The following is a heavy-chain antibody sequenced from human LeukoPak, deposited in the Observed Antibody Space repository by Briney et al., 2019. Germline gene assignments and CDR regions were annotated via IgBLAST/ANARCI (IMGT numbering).Heavy chain of an antibody. J-gene: IGHJ4*02. CDR1: GYTFTNYA. Sequence: ASVKVSCKAPGYTFTNYAISWVRQAPGQGLEWMGWSSAYNDNTNYAQKFQGRVTMTTDTSTSTAYMELRSLRSDDTAVYYCARDVGEGYRSGASCSDYCGQGTLVTVSS. D-gene: IGHD2-15*01. CDR2: SSAYNDNT. CDR3: ARDVGEGYRSGASCSDY. V-gene: IGHV1-18*01.